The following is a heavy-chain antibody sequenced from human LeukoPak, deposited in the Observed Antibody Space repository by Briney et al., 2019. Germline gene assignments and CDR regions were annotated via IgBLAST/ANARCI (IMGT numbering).Heavy chain of an antibody. Sequence: GGSLRLSCAASGFTVSSNYMSWVRQAPGKGLEWVANIKQHGSEKYYVDSVKGRVTISRDNSKNTVYLQMNSLRAEDTAVYYCAKDPPYYYDSSGYGGGAFDIWGQGTMVTVSS. CDR2: IKQHGSEK. V-gene: IGHV3-7*03. CDR3: AKDPPYYYDSSGYGGGAFDI. CDR1: GFTVSSNY. D-gene: IGHD3-22*01. J-gene: IGHJ3*02.